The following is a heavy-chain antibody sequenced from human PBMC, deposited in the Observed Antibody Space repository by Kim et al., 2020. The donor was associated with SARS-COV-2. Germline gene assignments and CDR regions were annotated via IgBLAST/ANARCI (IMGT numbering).Heavy chain of an antibody. CDR2: IYASGNI. CDR1: GGSISSYY. D-gene: IGHD2-15*01. Sequence: SETLSLTCTISGGSISSYYWSWIRQPAGKRLEWIGRIYASGNINYNPSLKSRLTMSVDTSKNQFSLKLTSVTAADTAVYFCATEGSAASSFWGRGTLVTVSS. J-gene: IGHJ4*02. CDR3: ATEGSAASSF. V-gene: IGHV4-4*07.